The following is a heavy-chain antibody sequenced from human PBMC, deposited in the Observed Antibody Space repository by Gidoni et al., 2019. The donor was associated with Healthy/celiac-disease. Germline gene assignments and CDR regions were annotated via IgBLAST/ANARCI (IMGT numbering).Heavy chain of an antibody. Sequence: QVQLVESGGGVVQPGRSLRLSGAASGFTFISYAMHWVRQAPGKGLEWVAVISYDGSNKYYADSVKGRFTISRDNSKNTLYLQMNSLRAEDTAVYYCARALQVCGGSCASYFDYWGQGTLVTVSS. V-gene: IGHV3-30*04. D-gene: IGHD2-15*01. CDR3: ARALQVCGGSCASYFDY. CDR1: GFTFISYA. J-gene: IGHJ4*02. CDR2: ISYDGSNK.